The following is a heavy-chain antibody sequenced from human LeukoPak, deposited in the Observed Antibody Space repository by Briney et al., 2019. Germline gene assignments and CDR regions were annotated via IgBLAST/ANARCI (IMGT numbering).Heavy chain of an antibody. V-gene: IGHV3-23*01. CDR1: GFTFSSYA. CDR2: ISGSGGRT. Sequence: GGSLRLSCAASGFTFSSYAMSWVRQAPGKGLEWVSDISGSGGRTHYADAVKGRFTISRDNSKNTLYLQMNSLRAEDTAVYYCAKTAYDFWSGLNWFDPWGQGTLVTVSS. J-gene: IGHJ5*02. CDR3: AKTAYDFWSGLNWFDP. D-gene: IGHD3-3*01.